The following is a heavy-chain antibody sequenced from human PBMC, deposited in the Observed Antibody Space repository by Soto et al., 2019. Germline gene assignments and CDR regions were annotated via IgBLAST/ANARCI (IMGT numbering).Heavy chain of an antibody. CDR2: VHYSGTTSFFP. CDR3: AAGEASSRNLAPYYLDF. J-gene: IGHJ4*02. Sequence: SESLSLTCTVSGGSMRNYFWTWIRQPPGKGLEWIGYVHYSGTTSFFPSYNPSLRSRVTISEDTSKNQFSLKLLSVTTADTAVYFCAAGEASSRNLAPYYLDFWGQGTLVTVSS. V-gene: IGHV4-59*01. CDR1: GGSMRNYF. D-gene: IGHD6-13*01.